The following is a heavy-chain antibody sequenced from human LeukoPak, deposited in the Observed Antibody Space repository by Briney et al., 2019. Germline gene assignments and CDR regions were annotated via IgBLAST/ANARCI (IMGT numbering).Heavy chain of an antibody. CDR1: GYTLTELS. D-gene: IGHD4-11*01. J-gene: IGHJ4*02. CDR2: FDPEDGET. Sequence: ASVKVSCKVSGYTLTELSMHWVRRAPGKGLEWMGGFDPEDGETIYAQKFQGRVTMTEDTSTDTAYMELSSLRSEDTAVYYCATGWLYHDYSFDYWGQGTLVTVSS. CDR3: ATGWLYHDYSFDY. V-gene: IGHV1-24*01.